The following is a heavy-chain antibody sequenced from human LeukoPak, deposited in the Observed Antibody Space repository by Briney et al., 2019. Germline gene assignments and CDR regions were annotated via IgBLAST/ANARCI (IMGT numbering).Heavy chain of an antibody. CDR1: GFIFSSYG. CDR2: IKQDGSEK. CDR3: ARDQENVNYYDSSGGFDY. J-gene: IGHJ4*02. V-gene: IGHV3-7*03. Sequence: GGSLRLSCAASGFIFSSYGMHWVRQAPGKGLEWVANIKQDGSEKYYVDSVKGRFTISRDNAKNSLYLQMNSLRAEDTAVYYCARDQENVNYYDSSGGFDYWGQGTLVTVSS. D-gene: IGHD3-22*01.